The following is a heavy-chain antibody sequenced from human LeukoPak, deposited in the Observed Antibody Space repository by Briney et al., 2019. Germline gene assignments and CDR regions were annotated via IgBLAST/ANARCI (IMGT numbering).Heavy chain of an antibody. V-gene: IGHV1-2*06. D-gene: IGHD2-8*02. J-gene: IGHJ3*02. Sequence: ASVKVSCKASGYTFSGYSMHWVRQAPGQGLEWMGRINPNSGVTYYAQKFQGRVTMTSDTSITTAYMELSSLTSDDTATYYCARAGGATGGNKAFDIWGQGTMVTVSS. CDR2: INPNSGVT. CDR3: ARAGGATGGNKAFDI. CDR1: GYTFSGYS.